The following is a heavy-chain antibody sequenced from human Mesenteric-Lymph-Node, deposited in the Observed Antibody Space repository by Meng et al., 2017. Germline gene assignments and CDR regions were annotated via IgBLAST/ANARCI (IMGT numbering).Heavy chain of an antibody. CDR3: AKDLSLKGLGYFDY. CDR1: GFTFSSYA. D-gene: IGHD3/OR15-3a*01. CDR2: ISGGAFGT. J-gene: IGHJ4*02. Sequence: GESLKISCAASGFTFSSYAMSWVRQAPGKGLEWVSAISGGAFGTYYSDSVKGRFTISRDNSKNTLYLQMNSLRAEDTAIYYCAKDLSLKGLGYFDYWGRGTLVTVSS. V-gene: IGHV3-23*01.